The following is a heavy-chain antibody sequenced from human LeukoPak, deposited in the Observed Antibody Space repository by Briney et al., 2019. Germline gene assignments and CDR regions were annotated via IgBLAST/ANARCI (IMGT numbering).Heavy chain of an antibody. CDR1: GFTFSSYW. CDR2: INSDGSST. Sequence: GGSLRPSCAASGFTFSSYWMHWVRQAPGKGLVWVSRINSDGSSTSYADSVKGRFTISRDNAKNTLYLQVNSLRAEDTAVYYCARGGYNLAFAFDYWGQGTLVTVSS. D-gene: IGHD5-24*01. V-gene: IGHV3-74*01. J-gene: IGHJ4*02. CDR3: ARGGYNLAFAFDY.